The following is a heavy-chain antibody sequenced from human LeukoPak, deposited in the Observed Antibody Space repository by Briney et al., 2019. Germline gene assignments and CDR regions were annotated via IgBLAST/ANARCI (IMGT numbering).Heavy chain of an antibody. D-gene: IGHD4-23*01. CDR3: ASRLYGGNSKNYYYYYGMDV. Sequence: GSSVKVSCKASGGTFSSYAISWVRQAPGQGLEWMGRIVPILGIANYAQKFQGRVTITADKSTSTAYMELSSLRSEDTAVYYCASRLYGGNSKNYYYYYGMDVWGQGTTVTVSS. J-gene: IGHJ6*02. V-gene: IGHV1-69*04. CDR1: GGTFSSYA. CDR2: IVPILGIA.